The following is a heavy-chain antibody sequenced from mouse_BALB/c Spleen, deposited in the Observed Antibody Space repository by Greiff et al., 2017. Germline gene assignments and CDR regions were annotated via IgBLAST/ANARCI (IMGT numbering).Heavy chain of an antibody. Sequence: EVQRVESGGDLVKPGGSLKLSCAASGFTFSSYGMPWVRQTPDKRLEWVATISSGGSYTYYPDSVKGRFTISRDNAKNTLYLQMSSLKSEDTAMYYCARRGYGSGYDYFDYWGQGTTLTVSS. CDR2: ISSGGSYT. CDR1: GFTFSSYG. J-gene: IGHJ2*01. CDR3: ARRGYGSGYDYFDY. V-gene: IGHV5-6*01. D-gene: IGHD1-1*01.